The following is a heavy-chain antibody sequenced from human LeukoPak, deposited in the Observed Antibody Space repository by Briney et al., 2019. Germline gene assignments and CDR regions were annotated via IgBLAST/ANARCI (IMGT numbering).Heavy chain of an antibody. CDR1: GFTLSDYY. V-gene: IGHV3-11*01. Sequence: PGGSLRLSCAASGFTLSDYYMSWIRQAPGKGLEWVSYISSSGSTIYYADSVKGRFTISRDNAKNSLYLQMNSLRAEDTAVYYCAGGGSYNYYYYYYGMDVWGQGTTVTVSS. J-gene: IGHJ6*02. D-gene: IGHD1-1*01. CDR3: AGGGSYNYYYYYYGMDV. CDR2: ISSSGSTI.